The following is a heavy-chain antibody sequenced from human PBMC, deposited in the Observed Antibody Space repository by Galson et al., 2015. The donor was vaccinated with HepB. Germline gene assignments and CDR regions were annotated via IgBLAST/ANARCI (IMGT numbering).Heavy chain of an antibody. Sequence: SVKVSCKASGGTFSSYAISWVRQAPGQGLEWMGGIIPILGIANYAQKFQGRVTITADKSTSTAYMELSSLRSEDTAVYYCAKSRDGYNWDWYFDLWGRGTLVTVSS. CDR1: GGTFSSYA. D-gene: IGHD5-24*01. CDR2: IIPILGIA. V-gene: IGHV1-69*10. CDR3: AKSRDGYNWDWYFDL. J-gene: IGHJ2*01.